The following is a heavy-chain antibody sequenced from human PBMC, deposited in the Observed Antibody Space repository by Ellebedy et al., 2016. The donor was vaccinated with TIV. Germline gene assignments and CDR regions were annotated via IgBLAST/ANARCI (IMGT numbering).Heavy chain of an antibody. CDR1: GGSVSSGSYY. CDR3: ARGALLWFGEGGFDY. Sequence: SETLSLTXTVSGGSVSSGSYYWSWIRQPPGKGLEWIGYIYYSGSTYYNPSLKSRVTISVDTSKNQFSLKLSSVTAADTAVYYCARGALLWFGEGGFDYWGQGTLVTVSS. J-gene: IGHJ4*02. CDR2: IYYSGST. D-gene: IGHD3-10*01. V-gene: IGHV4-30-4*08.